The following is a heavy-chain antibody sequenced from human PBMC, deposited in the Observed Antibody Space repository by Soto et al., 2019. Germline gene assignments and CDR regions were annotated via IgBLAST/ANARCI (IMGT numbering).Heavy chain of an antibody. J-gene: IGHJ5*02. Sequence: SETLSLTCTVSGGSISSYYWSWIRQPPGKGLEWIGYIYHSGSTNYNPSIKSRVNISVDTSKNQFSLKLSSVTAADTALYYCARVKNYDFWSGYYHWFDPWGQGTLVTVSS. CDR2: IYHSGST. CDR3: ARVKNYDFWSGYYHWFDP. V-gene: IGHV4-59*01. CDR1: GGSISSYY. D-gene: IGHD3-3*01.